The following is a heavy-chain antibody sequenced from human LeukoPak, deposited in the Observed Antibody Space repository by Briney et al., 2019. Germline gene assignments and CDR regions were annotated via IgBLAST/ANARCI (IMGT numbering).Heavy chain of an antibody. D-gene: IGHD3-9*01. CDR2: IYHSGST. Sequence: PSETLSLTCAVSGYSISSGYYWGWIRQPPGQGLGWIGTIYHSGSTYYNPSLKSRVTISVDTSKTQFSLKLSSVTAADTAVYYCAKWGHYDILTGYYTSDYWGQGTLVTVSS. J-gene: IGHJ4*02. CDR1: GYSISSGYY. V-gene: IGHV4-38-2*01. CDR3: AKWGHYDILTGYYTSDY.